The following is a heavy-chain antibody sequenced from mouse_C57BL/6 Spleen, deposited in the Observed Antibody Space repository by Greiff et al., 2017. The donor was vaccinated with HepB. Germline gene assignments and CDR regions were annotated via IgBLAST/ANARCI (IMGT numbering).Heavy chain of an antibody. Sequence: EVQRVESGGDLVKPGGSLKLSCAASGFTFSSYGMSWVRQTPDKRLEWVATISSGGRYTYYPDSVKGRVTISRDNAKHTLYLQMSSLKSEDTAMYYCARSYGSRSLFDDWGQGTTLTVSS. J-gene: IGHJ2*01. V-gene: IGHV5-6*01. CDR2: ISSGGRYT. D-gene: IGHD1-1*01. CDR1: GFTFSSYG. CDR3: ARSYGSRSLFDD.